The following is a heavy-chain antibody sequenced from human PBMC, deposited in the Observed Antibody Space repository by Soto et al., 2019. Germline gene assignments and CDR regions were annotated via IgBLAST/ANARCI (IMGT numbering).Heavy chain of an antibody. CDR1: GFTFSIYV. CDR3: AKESYGSGSYSEDYYYGTEV. CDR2: ISGSGGST. V-gene: IGHV3-23*01. J-gene: IGHJ6*02. Sequence: GGSLRLSCPASGFTFSIYVMSWVRQGPGKGLEWVSVISGSGGSTYDADAVRGRFPISRDNSKNTLYLQMNSLRAEDTAVYYCAKESYGSGSYSEDYYYGTEVWGQGTTVTVSS. D-gene: IGHD3-10*01.